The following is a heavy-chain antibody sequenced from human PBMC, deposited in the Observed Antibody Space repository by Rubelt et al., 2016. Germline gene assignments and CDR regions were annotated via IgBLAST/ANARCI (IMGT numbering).Heavy chain of an antibody. D-gene: IGHD4-11*01. CDR3: AREATVTTNGMDV. CDR2: IYHSWGT. V-gene: IGHV4-4*02. J-gene: IGHJ6*02. Sequence: QLQLQESGPGLVKPSETLSLTCTVSGGSISSSNWWSWVRQPPGKGLEWIGEIYHSWGTNYNPSLKSRVTISVDKSKNQFALKLSSVTAADTAVYYCAREATVTTNGMDVWGQGTTVTVSS. CDR1: GGSISSSNW.